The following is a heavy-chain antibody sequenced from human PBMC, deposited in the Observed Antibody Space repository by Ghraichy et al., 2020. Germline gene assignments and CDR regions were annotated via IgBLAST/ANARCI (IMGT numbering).Heavy chain of an antibody. J-gene: IGHJ6*02. D-gene: IGHD6-6*01. CDR3: AKAKWDIAARFYYYYGMDV. CDR1: GFTFSSYA. Sequence: GGSLRLSCAASGFTFSSYAMSWVRQAPGKGLEWVSAISGSGGSTYYADSVKGRFTISRDNSKNTLYLQMNSLRAEDTAVYYCAKAKWDIAARFYYYYGMDVWGQGTTVTVSS. V-gene: IGHV3-23*01. CDR2: ISGSGGST.